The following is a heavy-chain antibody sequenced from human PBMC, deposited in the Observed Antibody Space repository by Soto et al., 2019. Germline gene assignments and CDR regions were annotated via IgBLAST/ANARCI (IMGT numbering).Heavy chain of an antibody. D-gene: IGHD3-10*01. Sequence: GRSLKISCQAFEYSFRIYWISWVRQKPGAGLEWMGRVDPNDSFATYSPSFEGHVSISVDKSTNIVYLQWRSLRASDTATYYCARHQSGSGNSKFDFWGQGTPVTVSS. J-gene: IGHJ4*02. CDR3: ARHQSGSGNSKFDF. CDR1: EYSFRIYW. CDR2: VDPNDSFA. V-gene: IGHV5-10-1*01.